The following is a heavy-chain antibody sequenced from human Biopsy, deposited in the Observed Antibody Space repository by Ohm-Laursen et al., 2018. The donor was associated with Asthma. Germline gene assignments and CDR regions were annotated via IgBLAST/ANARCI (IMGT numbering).Heavy chain of an antibody. V-gene: IGHV2-70*04. J-gene: IGHJ4*02. CDR1: GFSLSSSGAN. Sequence: TQTLTLTFSFSGFSLSSSGANANWIRQPPGKALEWPARIDWEEDKFYSTSLRTRLTISKGSSEDQVVLTMTNMGPVDTATYYCTRHNDYWGPGILVTVSS. CDR2: IDWEEDK. D-gene: IGHD1-14*01. CDR3: TRHNDY.